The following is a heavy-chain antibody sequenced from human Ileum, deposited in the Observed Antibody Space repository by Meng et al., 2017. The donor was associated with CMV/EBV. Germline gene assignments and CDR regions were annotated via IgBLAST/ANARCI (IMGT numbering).Heavy chain of an antibody. CDR3: AREYCSSTTNYYYYYGMEV. CDR2: ISSSGSTI. Sequence: GESLKISCAASGFPFSSDEMNWVRQAPGKGLEWVSYISSSGSTIYYADSVKGRFTISRDNAKNSLYLQMNSLRAEDTAVYYCAREYCSSTTNYYYYYGMEVWGQGTTVTVSS. J-gene: IGHJ6*02. CDR1: GFPFSSDE. D-gene: IGHD2-2*01. V-gene: IGHV3-48*03.